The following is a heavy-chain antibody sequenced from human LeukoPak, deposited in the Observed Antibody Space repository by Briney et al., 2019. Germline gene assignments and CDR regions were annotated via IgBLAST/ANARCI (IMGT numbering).Heavy chain of an antibody. CDR2: IRRKTDSYAT. V-gene: IGHV3-73*01. D-gene: IGHD2-2*01. CDR1: GFTFSGSA. CDR3: TGSSTFYYFYGMDV. Sequence: GSLRLSCAASGFTFSGSAMHWVRQASGKGLEWVGRIRRKTDSYATAYAASVKGRFTISRDDSKNTAYLQMNSLKNEDTAVYYCTGSSTFYYFYGMDVWGQGTTVTVSS. J-gene: IGHJ6*02.